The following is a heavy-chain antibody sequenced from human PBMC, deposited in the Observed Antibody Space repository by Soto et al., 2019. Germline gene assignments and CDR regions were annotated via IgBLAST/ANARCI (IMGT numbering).Heavy chain of an antibody. CDR1: GGSINGGSYY. V-gene: IGHV4-31*01. J-gene: IGHJ4*02. Sequence: QVQLQESGPGLVTPLQTLSLTCTVSGGSINGGSYYWSWIRQHPGKGLEWIGYISDSGSTYYNPSLWTPATISVDTSKNQFSLKLNSVTAADTAVYYCARRENYRDTSGYYGFFDYWGQGTLVTVSS. CDR2: ISDSGST. D-gene: IGHD3-22*01. CDR3: ARRENYRDTSGYYGFFDY.